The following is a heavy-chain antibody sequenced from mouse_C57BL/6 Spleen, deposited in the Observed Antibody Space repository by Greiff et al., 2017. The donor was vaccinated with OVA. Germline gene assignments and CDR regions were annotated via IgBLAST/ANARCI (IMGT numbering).Heavy chain of an antibody. CDR2: INPNNGGT. CDR1: GYTFTDYY. V-gene: IGHV1-26*01. Sequence: EVQLQQSGPELVKPGASVKISCKASGYTFTDYYMNWVKQSHGKSLEWIGDINPNNGGTSYNQKFKGKATLTVDTSSSTAYMELRSLTSEDSAVYYCARGDGYYLDYWGQGTTLTVSS. J-gene: IGHJ2*01. D-gene: IGHD2-3*01. CDR3: ARGDGYYLDY.